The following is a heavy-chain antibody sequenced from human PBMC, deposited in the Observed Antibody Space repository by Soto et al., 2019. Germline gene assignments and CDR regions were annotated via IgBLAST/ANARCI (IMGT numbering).Heavy chain of an antibody. D-gene: IGHD2-21*02. CDR3: AKDYLSTGFDP. J-gene: IGHJ5*02. V-gene: IGHV4-59*01. Sequence: SETLSLTCTVSNGSISTYYWSWVRQAPGKGLEWIGYVYYSGTTNYNPSLKSRVTISVDTSKNQFSLKLKSVTAADTAVYYCAKDYLSTGFDPCGQGILVTVCS. CDR1: NGSISTYY. CDR2: VYYSGTT.